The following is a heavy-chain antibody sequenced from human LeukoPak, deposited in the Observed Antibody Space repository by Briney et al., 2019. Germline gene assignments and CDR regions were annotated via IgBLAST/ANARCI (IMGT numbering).Heavy chain of an antibody. CDR2: VNHSGST. CDR1: GGSFSGYY. CDR3: ARVVQGFDDFEI. Sequence: SETLSLTCAVYGGSFSGYYWSWIRQPPGKGLEWIGEVNHSGSTNYNPSLKNRVTIPVDTSKNQFSLKLSSVTAADTAVYYCARVVQGFDDFEIWGQGTMVTVSS. V-gene: IGHV4-34*01. D-gene: IGHD2-2*01. J-gene: IGHJ3*02.